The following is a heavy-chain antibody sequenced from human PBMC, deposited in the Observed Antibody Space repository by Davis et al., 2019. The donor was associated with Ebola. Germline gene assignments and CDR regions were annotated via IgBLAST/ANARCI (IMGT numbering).Heavy chain of an antibody. CDR1: GFTFSSYA. D-gene: IGHD6-13*01. Sequence: GESLKISCAASGFTFSSYAMHWVRQAPGKGLEWVAVISYDGSNKYYADSVKGRFTISRDNSKNTLYLQMNSLRAEDTAVYYCAKDQGIAAAGTGGPFDYWGQGTLVTVSS. V-gene: IGHV3-30-3*01. CDR3: AKDQGIAAAGTGGPFDY. CDR2: ISYDGSNK. J-gene: IGHJ4*02.